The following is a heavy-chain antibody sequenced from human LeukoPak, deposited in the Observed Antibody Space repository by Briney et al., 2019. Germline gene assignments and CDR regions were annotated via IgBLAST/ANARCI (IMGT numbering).Heavy chain of an antibody. D-gene: IGHD4-17*01. J-gene: IGHJ6*02. CDR3: AKAALMTTVTTGYYYGMDV. V-gene: IGHV3-23*01. CDR2: ISGSGGST. CDR1: GFTFNSYA. Sequence: GGSLRLSCAASGFTFNSYAMSWVRQAPGKGLEWVSAISGSGGSTYYADSVKGRFTISRDNSKNTLYLQMNSLRAEDTAVYYCAKAALMTTVTTGYYYGMDVWGQGTTVTVSS.